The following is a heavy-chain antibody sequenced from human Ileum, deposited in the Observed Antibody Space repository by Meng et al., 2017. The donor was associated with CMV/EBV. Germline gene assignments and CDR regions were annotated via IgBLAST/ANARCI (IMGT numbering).Heavy chain of an antibody. V-gene: IGHV1-18*04. Sequence: QVHLRQSGAEVKKPGASVKISCKPSGYTFTDHNIGWVRQAPGQGLEWVGWISLGNGQTVYGHKVQGRVTVTTDTSTSTAYMELRSLRSDDTAMYYCARDVWGFDYWGQGTRVTVSS. CDR1: GYTFTDHN. CDR2: ISLGNGQT. D-gene: IGHD7-27*01. J-gene: IGHJ4*02. CDR3: ARDVWGFDY.